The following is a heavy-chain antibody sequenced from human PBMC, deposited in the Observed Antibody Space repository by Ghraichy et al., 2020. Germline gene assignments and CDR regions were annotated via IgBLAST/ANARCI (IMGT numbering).Heavy chain of an antibody. CDR2: ISSSSSYI. D-gene: IGHD5-18*01. Sequence: GGSLRLSCAASGFTFSSYSMNWVRQAPGKGLEWVSSISSSSSYIYYADSVKGRFTISRDNAKNSLYLQMNSLRAEDTAVYYCARDHLGYSYGTTGYYYYGMDVWGQGTTVTVSS. CDR3: ARDHLGYSYGTTGYYYYGMDV. V-gene: IGHV3-21*01. CDR1: GFTFSSYS. J-gene: IGHJ6*02.